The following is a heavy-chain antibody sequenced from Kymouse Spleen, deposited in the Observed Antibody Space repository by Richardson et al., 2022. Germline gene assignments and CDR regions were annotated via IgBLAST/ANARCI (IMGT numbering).Heavy chain of an antibody. CDR2: INHSGST. CDR1: GGSFSGYY. CDR3: ARGRLWFGELGALTT. Sequence: QVQLQQWGAGLLKPSETLSLTCAVYGGSFSGYYWSWIRQPPGKGLEWIGEINHSGSTNYNPSLKSRVTISVDTSKNQFSLKLSSVTAADTAVYYCARGRLWFGELGALTTGAREPWSPSPQ. D-gene: IGHD3-10*01. V-gene: IGHV4-34*01. J-gene: IGHJ4*02.